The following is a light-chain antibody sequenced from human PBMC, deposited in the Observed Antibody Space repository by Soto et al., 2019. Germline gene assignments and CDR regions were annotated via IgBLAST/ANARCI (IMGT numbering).Light chain of an antibody. J-gene: IGKJ5*01. CDR3: QQVGSSPIT. CDR1: QTVSSVY. CDR2: DAS. V-gene: IGKV3-20*01. Sequence: LTQSPGTLSLSPGERATLSFRTSQTVSSVYFAWYQQRPGKAPRLLFYDASTRATGIPDRFTCSGSGRDFILTISRLEPEDSAVYYCQQVGSSPITFGQGTRLEIK.